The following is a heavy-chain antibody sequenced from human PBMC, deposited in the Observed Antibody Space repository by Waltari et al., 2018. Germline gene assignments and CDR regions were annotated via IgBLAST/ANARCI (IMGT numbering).Heavy chain of an antibody. Sequence: EVQLVESGGGLVQPGGSLRLSCAASGFMFSDFSMNWVRQAPGKGVGCLSYISFISTTISDADSVKGRFTISRDNAKNSLYLQMNSLRAEDTAVYYCARDLDKYGHGTPNDYWGQGTLVTVSS. J-gene: IGHJ4*02. CDR1: GFMFSDFS. CDR2: ISFISTTI. V-gene: IGHV3-48*04. CDR3: ARDLDKYGHGTPNDY. D-gene: IGHD4-17*01.